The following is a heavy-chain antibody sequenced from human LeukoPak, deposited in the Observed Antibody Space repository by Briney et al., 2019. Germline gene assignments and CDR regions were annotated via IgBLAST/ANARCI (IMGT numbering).Heavy chain of an antibody. V-gene: IGHV3-11*04. J-gene: IGHJ4*02. CDR1: GFTFSDYY. CDR3: ARDPAGDSSSWYVDY. D-gene: IGHD6-13*01. CDR2: ISSSGSTI. Sequence: PGGSLRLSCAASGFTFSDYYMSWIRQAPGKGLEWVSYISSSGSTIYYADSVKGRFTISRDNAKNSLYLQMNSLRAEDTAVYYCARDPAGDSSSWYVDYWGQGTLVTVSS.